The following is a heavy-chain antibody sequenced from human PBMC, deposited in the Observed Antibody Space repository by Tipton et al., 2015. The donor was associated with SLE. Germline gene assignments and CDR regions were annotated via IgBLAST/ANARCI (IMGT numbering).Heavy chain of an antibody. V-gene: IGHV3-21*04. CDR2: ISSSSSYI. J-gene: IGHJ4*02. CDR3: AKESLPRAGGY. Sequence: GSLRLSCAASGFTFSSYSMNWVRQAPGKGLEWVSSISSSSSYIYYADSVKGRFTISRDNSKNTLYLQMNSLRAEDTAVYYCAKESLPRAGGYWGQGTLVTVSS. CDR1: GFTFSSYS. D-gene: IGHD6-19*01.